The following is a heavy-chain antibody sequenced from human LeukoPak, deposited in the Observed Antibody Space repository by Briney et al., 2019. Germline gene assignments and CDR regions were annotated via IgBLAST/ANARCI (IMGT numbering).Heavy chain of an antibody. J-gene: IGHJ4*02. CDR2: ISCSGTTK. CDR1: GFTFSDYY. CDR3: VRPGGGYDLHF. Sequence: GGSPRLSCAASGFTFSDYYMSWIRQAPGKGLEWVSYISCSGTTKNYADSVKRRFTISRDNTKNSLYLQMNSLRAEDTAVYYCVRPGGGYDLHFWGQGTLVSVSS. D-gene: IGHD5-12*01. V-gene: IGHV3-11*01.